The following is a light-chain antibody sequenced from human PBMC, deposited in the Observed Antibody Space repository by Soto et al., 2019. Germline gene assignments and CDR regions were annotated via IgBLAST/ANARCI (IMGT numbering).Light chain of an antibody. CDR1: QSVNTY. Sequence: EIVLTQPPATLPLSPGERTTLSCRASQSVNTYLASYQQKPGQPPRLLIYDASTTATGIPARFSGSGSGTDCTLTISCLEPEDVVVYDCQPRSKSIIFGQRTRLDIK. CDR2: DAS. CDR3: QPRSKSII. J-gene: IGKJ5*01. V-gene: IGKV3-11*01.